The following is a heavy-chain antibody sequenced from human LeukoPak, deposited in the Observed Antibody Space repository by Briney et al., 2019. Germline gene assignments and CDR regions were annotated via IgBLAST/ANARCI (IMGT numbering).Heavy chain of an antibody. Sequence: SEALSLTCTVSGGSISSHYWSWIRQPPGKGLEWIGYIYYSGSTNYNPSLKSRVTISVDTSKDQFSLKLSSVTAADTAVYYCARGPRKGHRYGSGSYFNYWGQGTLVTVSS. CDR2: IYYSGST. J-gene: IGHJ4*02. V-gene: IGHV4-59*11. CDR1: GGSISSHY. CDR3: ARGPRKGHRYGSGSYFNY. D-gene: IGHD3-10*01.